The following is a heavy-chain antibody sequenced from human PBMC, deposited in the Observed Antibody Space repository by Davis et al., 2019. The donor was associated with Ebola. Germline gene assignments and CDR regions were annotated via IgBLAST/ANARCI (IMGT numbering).Heavy chain of an antibody. CDR3: TSRGLVSATDEAFDI. Sequence: PGGSLRLSCAASGFTFTTAWMSWVRQAPGKGLEWVGRVKSKISGGTITYAAPVQGRFTISRDDSKNTLYLQMHSLKSEDTAMYYCTSRGLVSATDEAFDIWGQGTVVTVSS. V-gene: IGHV3-15*05. J-gene: IGHJ3*02. CDR2: VKSKISGGTI. D-gene: IGHD1-1*01. CDR1: GFTFTTAW.